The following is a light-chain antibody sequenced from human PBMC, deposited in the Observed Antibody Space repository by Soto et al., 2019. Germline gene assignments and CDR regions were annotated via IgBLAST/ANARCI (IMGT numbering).Light chain of an antibody. V-gene: IGLV2-8*01. CDR1: SSDVGAYKY. CDR2: EVS. J-gene: IGLJ3*02. Sequence: QSVLTQPPSASGPPGQSVTISCTGTSSDVGAYKYVSWYQQYPGKAPKLMIYEVSKRPSGVPDRFSGSKSGNTASLTVSELQAEDEADYYCTSYVGSNIWVFGGGTKLTVL. CDR3: TSYVGSNIWV.